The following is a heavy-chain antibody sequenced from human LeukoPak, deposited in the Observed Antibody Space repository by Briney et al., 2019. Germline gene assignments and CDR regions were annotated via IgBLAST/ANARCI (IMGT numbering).Heavy chain of an antibody. D-gene: IGHD1-26*01. Sequence: GGSLRLSCAASGFTVSNSCMSWVRQAPGKGLEWIGRIKTNTAGGTTDYPAPGKGDFTIARDDCKNTLYLQMNSLKSEDTAVYYCTTDQLGGATTYWGQGTQVTVSS. V-gene: IGHV3-15*01. CDR1: GFTVSNSC. J-gene: IGHJ4*02. CDR3: TTDQLGGATTY. CDR2: IKTNTAGGTT.